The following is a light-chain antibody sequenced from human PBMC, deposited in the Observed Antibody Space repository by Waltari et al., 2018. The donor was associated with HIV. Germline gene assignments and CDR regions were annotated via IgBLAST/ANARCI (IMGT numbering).Light chain of an antibody. V-gene: IGLV2-14*03. CDR1: SSDAGLSSF. J-gene: IGLJ1*01. CDR2: DVS. Sequence: QSALTQPASVSGSPGQSLTISCTGTSSDAGLSSFVSWYQQHPGKAPRLMIYDVSNRPSGVSNRFSGSKSGDTASLTISGLQAEDEADYYCSSYTSSSIRVFGTGTKVTVL. CDR3: SSYTSSSIRV.